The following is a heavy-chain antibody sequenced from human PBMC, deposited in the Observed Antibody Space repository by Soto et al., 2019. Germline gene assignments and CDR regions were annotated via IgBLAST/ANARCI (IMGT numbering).Heavy chain of an antibody. CDR3: ARGFTYSGSWYYSSRTFDP. Sequence: QVQLQQWGAGLLKPSETLSLTCAVYGGSFSGYYWSWIRQPPGKGLEWIGEINHSGSTNYNPSLKSRVPISVDPSKNQFSLKLSPVTAADNAGYYCARGFTYSGSWYYSSRTFDPWGQGTLVTVSS. J-gene: IGHJ5*02. V-gene: IGHV4-34*01. CDR1: GGSFSGYY. CDR2: INHSGST. D-gene: IGHD6-13*01.